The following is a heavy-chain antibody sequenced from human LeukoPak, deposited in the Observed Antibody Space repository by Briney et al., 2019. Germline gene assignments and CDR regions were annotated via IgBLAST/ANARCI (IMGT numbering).Heavy chain of an antibody. CDR3: ARGVVDCISTTCYFDY. V-gene: IGHV3-30*02. D-gene: IGHD2-2*01. J-gene: IGHJ4*02. Sequence: GGSLRLSCAASGFTFSSYGMHWVRQAPGKGLEWVAFIRYDGSNKYYADSVKGRFTISRDNAKNSLYLQMNSLRAEDTAFFCARGVVDCISTTCYFDYWGQGILVTVSS. CDR2: IRYDGSNK. CDR1: GFTFSSYG.